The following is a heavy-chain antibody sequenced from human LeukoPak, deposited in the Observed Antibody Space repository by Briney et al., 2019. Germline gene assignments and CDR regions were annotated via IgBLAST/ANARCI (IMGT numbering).Heavy chain of an antibody. D-gene: IGHD2-2*01. CDR2: ISSSSSYT. CDR1: GFTFSDYY. J-gene: IGHJ4*02. Sequence: PGGSLRLSCAASGFTFSDYYMSWIRQAPGKGLEWVPYISSSSSYTNYADSVKGRLTISRDNAKNSLYLQMNSLRAEDTAVYYCARGRSTSWMSSMGYWGQGTLVTVSS. CDR3: ARGRSTSWMSSMGY. V-gene: IGHV3-11*06.